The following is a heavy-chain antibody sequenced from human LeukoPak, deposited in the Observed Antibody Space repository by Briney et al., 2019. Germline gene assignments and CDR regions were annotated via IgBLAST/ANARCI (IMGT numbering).Heavy chain of an antibody. CDR1: GFTFSDHY. CDR3: ARLEWGPINHYYMDV. V-gene: IGHV3-72*01. J-gene: IGHJ6*03. CDR2: TRNKANSYTT. D-gene: IGHD1-26*01. Sequence: PGGSLRLSCAASGFTFSDHYMDWVRQAPGRGLEWVGRTRNKANSYTTEYAASVKGRFTISRDDSKNSLYLQMNSLKTEDTAVYYCARLEWGPINHYYMDVWGKGTTVTVSS.